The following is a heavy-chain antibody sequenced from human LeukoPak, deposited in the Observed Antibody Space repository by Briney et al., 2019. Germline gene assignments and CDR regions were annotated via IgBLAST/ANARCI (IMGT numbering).Heavy chain of an antibody. J-gene: IGHJ6*02. CDR2: INPIFVTA. Sequence: ASVKVSCKASGGTFSSYAISWVRQAPEQGLERMGGINPIFVTANYAQKFQGRVTITADESTSTAYMELSSLRSEDTAVYYCARKNDSLATIRNYYYGMDVWGQGTTVTVSS. D-gene: IGHD5-12*01. CDR3: ARKNDSLATIRNYYYGMDV. V-gene: IGHV1-69*13. CDR1: GGTFSSYA.